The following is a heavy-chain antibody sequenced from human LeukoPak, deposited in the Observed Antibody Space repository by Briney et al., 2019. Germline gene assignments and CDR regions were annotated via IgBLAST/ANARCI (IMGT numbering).Heavy chain of an antibody. CDR1: GFTFSSYS. CDR2: ISSSSSTI. V-gene: IGHV3-48*04. J-gene: IGHJ4*02. Sequence: GGSLRLSCAASGFTFSSYSMNWVRQAPGKGLEWVSYISSSSSTIYYADSVKGRFTISRDNAKNSLYLQMNSLRAEDTAVYYCARDPTIDDYWGQGTLVTVSS. CDR3: ARDPTIDDY. D-gene: IGHD5-12*01.